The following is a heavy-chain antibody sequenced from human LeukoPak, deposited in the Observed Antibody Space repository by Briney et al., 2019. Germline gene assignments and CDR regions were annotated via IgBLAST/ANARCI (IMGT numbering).Heavy chain of an antibody. CDR3: AKSIFPEWEHHKWVSNWFDP. CDR1: GFTFSSYA. J-gene: IGHJ5*02. V-gene: IGHV3-23*01. Sequence: TGGSLRLSCAASGFTFSSYAMSWVRQAPGKGLEWVSAISGSGGSTYYADSVKGRFTISRDNSKNTLYLQMNSLRAEGTAVYYCAKSIFPEWEHHKWVSNWFDPWGQGTLVTVSS. CDR2: ISGSGGST. D-gene: IGHD1-26*01.